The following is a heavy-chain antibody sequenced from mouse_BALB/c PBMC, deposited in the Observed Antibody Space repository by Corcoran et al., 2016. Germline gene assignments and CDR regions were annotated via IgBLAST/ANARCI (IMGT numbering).Heavy chain of an antibody. Sequence: EVQLQQFGAELVKPGASVKISCKASGYTFTDYNMDWVKQSHGKSLEWIGDINPNYGSTSYNQKFKGKATLTVDKSSSTAYMELRSLTSEDTAVYYCARLDYGSYYYAMDYWGQGTSVTVSS. CDR1: GYTFTDYN. CDR2: INPNYGST. D-gene: IGHD1-1*02. J-gene: IGHJ4*01. V-gene: IGHV1-18*01. CDR3: ARLDYGSYYYAMDY.